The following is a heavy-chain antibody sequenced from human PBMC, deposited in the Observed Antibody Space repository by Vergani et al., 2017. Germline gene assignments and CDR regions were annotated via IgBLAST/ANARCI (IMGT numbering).Heavy chain of an antibody. CDR2: IYSGGST. CDR1: GFTFSNY. Sequence: EVQLVESGGGLVQPGGSLRLSCAASGFTFSNYMSWVRQAPGKGLEWVSVIYSGGSTYYTDSVKGRFTISRDNFKNTLYLQMNSLRAEDTAVYYCAKDKRSVVPAAIWGGDAFDIWGQGTMVTVSS. V-gene: IGHV3-66*01. D-gene: IGHD2-2*01. J-gene: IGHJ3*02. CDR3: AKDKRSVVPAAIWGGDAFDI.